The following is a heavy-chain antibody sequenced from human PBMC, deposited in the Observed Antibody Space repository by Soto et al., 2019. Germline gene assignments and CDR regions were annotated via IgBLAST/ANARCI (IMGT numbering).Heavy chain of an antibody. V-gene: IGHV3-23*01. Sequence: PGGSLRLSCAASGFTFSSYAMSWVRQAPGKGLEWVSAISGSGGSTYYADSVKGRFTISRDNSKNTLYLQMNSLRAEDTAVYYCAKDPDLHFWSGSPHYYFDYWGQGTLVTVSS. CDR1: GFTFSSYA. D-gene: IGHD3-3*02. CDR3: AKDPDLHFWSGSPHYYFDY. CDR2: ISGSGGST. J-gene: IGHJ4*02.